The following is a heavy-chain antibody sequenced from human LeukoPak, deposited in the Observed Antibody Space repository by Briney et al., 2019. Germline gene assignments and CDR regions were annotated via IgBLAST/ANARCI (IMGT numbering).Heavy chain of an antibody. CDR3: ARDQVPAAMLGPDY. CDR2: ISSDGNNK. J-gene: IGHJ4*02. V-gene: IGHV3-30-3*01. D-gene: IGHD2-2*01. Sequence: PGGSLRLSCAASGFTLSSYSMHWVRQAPGKGLEWVAVISSDGNNKHYADSVKGRFTISRDNSKSTLFLQMNSLRAEDTAVYYCARDQVPAAMLGPDYWGQGTLVTVSS. CDR1: GFTLSSYS.